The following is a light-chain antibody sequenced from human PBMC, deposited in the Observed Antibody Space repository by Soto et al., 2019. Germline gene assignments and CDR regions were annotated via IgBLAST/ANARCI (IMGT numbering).Light chain of an antibody. Sequence: EVVLTQSPGTLSLSPGESATLSCRASQSISTNYLAWYQLKPGQAPRLLIYAASNRLTGIPDRFSGSASGTDFTLTISRLEPEDFALYYCQQYGRTFGQGTRLEIK. J-gene: IGKJ5*01. CDR3: QQYGRT. CDR2: AAS. V-gene: IGKV3-20*01. CDR1: QSISTNY.